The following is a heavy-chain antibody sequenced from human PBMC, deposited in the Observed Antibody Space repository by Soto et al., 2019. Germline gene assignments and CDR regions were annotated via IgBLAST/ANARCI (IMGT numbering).Heavy chain of an antibody. Sequence: SQTLSLTCALSGDSVSSNSAAWNWIRQSPSRGLEWLGRTYYRSKWYNDYAVSVKSRITINPDTSKNQFSLQLNSVTPEGTAVYYCARVSARPPYYYYGMDVWGQGTTVTVSS. CDR3: ARVSARPPYYYYGMDV. D-gene: IGHD3-3*01. J-gene: IGHJ6*02. CDR2: TYYRSKWYN. CDR1: GDSVSSNSAA. V-gene: IGHV6-1*01.